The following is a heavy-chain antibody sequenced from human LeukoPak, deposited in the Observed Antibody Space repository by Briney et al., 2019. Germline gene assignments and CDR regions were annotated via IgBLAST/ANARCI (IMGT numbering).Heavy chain of an antibody. Sequence: ASVKVSCKASGYTFTGYYMHWVRQAPGQGLEWMGRINPNSGGTNYAQKFQGRVTMTRDTSISPAYMELSRLRSDDTAVYYCARGYRTMVRGVIGSFRYWGQGTLVTVSS. J-gene: IGHJ4*02. CDR1: GYTFTGYY. D-gene: IGHD3-10*01. V-gene: IGHV1-2*02. CDR2: INPNSGGT. CDR3: ARGYRTMVRGVIGSFRY.